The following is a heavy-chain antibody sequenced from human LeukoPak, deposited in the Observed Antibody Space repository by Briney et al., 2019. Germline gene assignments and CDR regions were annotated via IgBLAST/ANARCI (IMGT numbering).Heavy chain of an antibody. CDR1: GFTFGNYA. J-gene: IGHJ5*02. Sequence: QSGGSLRLSCAASGFTFGNYAMSWVRPAPRRGREWVSGISGSGGSTYYAYSVKGRFTISRDNSKNTLYLQMTILRAEDTAVYYCEIRDPVDPGSSWFDPWGQGTLVTVSS. V-gene: IGHV3-23*01. CDR3: EIRDPVDPGSSWFDP. CDR2: ISGSGGST. D-gene: IGHD5-24*01.